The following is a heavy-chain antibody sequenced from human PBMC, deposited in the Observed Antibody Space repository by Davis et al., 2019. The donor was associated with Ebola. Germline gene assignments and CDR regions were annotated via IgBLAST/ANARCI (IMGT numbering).Heavy chain of an antibody. Sequence: GESLKISCAASGFTFSSYSINWVRQAPGKGLEWVSTLGTSADTYYADSVKGRFTISRDNSKNTLYLQMNGLRVEDTAIYYCAKDTSNIWFDIWGQGTNVTVSS. J-gene: IGHJ3*02. CDR3: AKDTSNIWFDI. D-gene: IGHD1-26*01. CDR2: LGTSADT. CDR1: GFTFSSYS. V-gene: IGHV3-23*01.